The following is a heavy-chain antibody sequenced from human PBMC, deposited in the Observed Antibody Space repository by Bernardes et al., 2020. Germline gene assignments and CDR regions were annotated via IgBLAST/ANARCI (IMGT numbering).Heavy chain of an antibody. D-gene: IGHD5-12*01. Sequence: ASVKASCKASGYTFTCYYMHWVRQAPGQGLEWMGWINPNSGGTNYAQKFQGRVTMTRDTSISTAYMELSRLRSDDTAVYYCARDSVATIGAYFQHWGQGTLVTVSS. J-gene: IGHJ1*01. CDR2: INPNSGGT. CDR1: GYTFTCYY. CDR3: ARDSVATIGAYFQH. V-gene: IGHV1-2*02.